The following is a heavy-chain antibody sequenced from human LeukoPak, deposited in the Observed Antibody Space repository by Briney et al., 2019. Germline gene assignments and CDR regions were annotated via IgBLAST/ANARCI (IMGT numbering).Heavy chain of an antibody. CDR2: ISGSGGST. D-gene: IGHD3-10*02. Sequence: GGSLRLSCAASGFTFSTYVMSWVRQAPGKGLEWVSAISGSGGSTYYADSVKGRLTISRDNSKNTLYLQMNSLRAEDTAVYYCAKNLWPGVLDYWGQGTLVTVSS. CDR1: GFTFSTYV. CDR3: AKNLWPGVLDY. J-gene: IGHJ4*02. V-gene: IGHV3-23*01.